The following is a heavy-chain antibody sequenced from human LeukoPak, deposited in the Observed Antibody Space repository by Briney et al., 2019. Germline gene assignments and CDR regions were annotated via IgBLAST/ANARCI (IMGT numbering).Heavy chain of an antibody. Sequence: GGSLRLSCAASGFTFSSYWMHWVRHAPGKGLVWVSRINSDGSSTSYADSVKGRFTISRDNAKNTLYLQMNSLRAEDTAVYYCASMGWSYYFDYWGQGTLVTVSS. CDR1: GFTFSSYW. J-gene: IGHJ4*02. CDR3: ASMGWSYYFDY. CDR2: INSDGSST. V-gene: IGHV3-74*01. D-gene: IGHD6-19*01.